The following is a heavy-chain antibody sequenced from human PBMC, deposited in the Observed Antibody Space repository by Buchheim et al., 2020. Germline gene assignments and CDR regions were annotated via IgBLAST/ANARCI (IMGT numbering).Heavy chain of an antibody. CDR2: ISGSGSIT. Sequence: EVQLLESGGGLVQPGGSLRLSCAASGFTFSSYAMYWVRQAPGKGLEWVSAISGSGSITDYADSVKGRFTISRDNSTNTLYLQMNSLRAEDTAVYYCAKSDCSSSSCSSSNAFDIWGQGT. D-gene: IGHD2-2*01. CDR3: AKSDCSSSSCSSSNAFDI. CDR1: GFTFSSYA. J-gene: IGHJ3*02. V-gene: IGHV3-23*01.